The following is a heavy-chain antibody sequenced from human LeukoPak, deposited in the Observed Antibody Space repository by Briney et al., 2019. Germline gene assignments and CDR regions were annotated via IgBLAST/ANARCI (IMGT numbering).Heavy chain of an antibody. Sequence: GASVKVSCKASGGTFSSYAISWVRQAPGQGLEWMGGIIPIFGTANYAQKFQGRVTITADESTSTAYMELSSLRSEDTAVYYCARVGVTMVRGVILYFDYWGQGTLVSVSS. CDR3: ARVGVTMVRGVILYFDY. D-gene: IGHD3-10*01. CDR1: GGTFSSYA. J-gene: IGHJ4*02. CDR2: IIPIFGTA. V-gene: IGHV1-69*13.